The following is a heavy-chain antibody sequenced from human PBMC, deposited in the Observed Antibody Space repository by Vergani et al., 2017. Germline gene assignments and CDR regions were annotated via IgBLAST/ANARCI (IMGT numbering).Heavy chain of an antibody. J-gene: IGHJ4*02. CDR2: ISSSSSTI. CDR1: GFTFSSYS. Sequence: EVQLVESGGGLVKPGGSLRLSCAASGFTFSSYSMNWVRQAPGKGLEWVSYISSSSSTIYYADSVKGRFTISRDNAKNSLYLQMNSLRAEDTAVYYCARDLVPGLILPDSLDYWGQGTLVTVSS. D-gene: IGHD2-15*01. V-gene: IGHV3-48*01. CDR3: ARDLVPGLILPDSLDY.